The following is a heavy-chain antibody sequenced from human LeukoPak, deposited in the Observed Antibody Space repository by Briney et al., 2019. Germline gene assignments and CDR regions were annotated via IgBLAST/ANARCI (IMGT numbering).Heavy chain of an antibody. V-gene: IGHV4-38-2*02. Sequence: ASETLSLTCTVSGYSISSGYYWGWIRQPPGKGLEWIGSIYHSGSTNYNPSLKSRVTISVDTSKKQFSLKLSSVTAADTAVYYCARDREILTGTDAFDIWGQGTMVTVSS. CDR2: IYHSGST. CDR3: ARDREILTGTDAFDI. J-gene: IGHJ3*02. CDR1: GYSISSGYY. D-gene: IGHD3-9*01.